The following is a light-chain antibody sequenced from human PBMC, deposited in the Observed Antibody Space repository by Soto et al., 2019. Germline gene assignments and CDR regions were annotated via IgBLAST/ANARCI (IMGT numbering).Light chain of an antibody. CDR3: SSYTSSSNRV. CDR2: EVS. V-gene: IGLV2-14*01. J-gene: IGLJ2*01. CDR1: SSDVGGYNY. Sequence: QSALTQPASVSGSPGQSITISCTGTSSDVGGYNYVSWYQQHPGKAPKLMIYEVSNRPSGVSNRFSGSKSGNTASLTISGLQAEDEADYYCSSYTSSSNRVFGGRTQLTVL.